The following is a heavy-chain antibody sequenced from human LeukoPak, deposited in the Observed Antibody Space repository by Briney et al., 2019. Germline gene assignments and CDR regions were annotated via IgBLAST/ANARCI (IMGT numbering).Heavy chain of an antibody. J-gene: IGHJ3*02. CDR1: GFTFSNYS. D-gene: IGHD2-21*01. Sequence: GGSLRLSRAASGFTFSNYSMNWVRQAPGKGLEWVSAISGSGVGTYYADSVKGRFTISRDNSWNTLYLQMSSLRAEDTAVYYCAKDQVISGSEASDIWGQGTMVTVSS. V-gene: IGHV3-23*01. CDR2: ISGSGVGT. CDR3: AKDQVISGSEASDI.